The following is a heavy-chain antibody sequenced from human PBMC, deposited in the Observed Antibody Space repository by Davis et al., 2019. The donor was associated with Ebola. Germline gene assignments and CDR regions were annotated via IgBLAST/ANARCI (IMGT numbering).Heavy chain of an antibody. Sequence: GESLKISCAASGFTFDHYAMTWVRQAPGKGLEWISDLSITGLTNYADAVKGRFTISRDTSKNTLYLQMNSLKTEDTAVYYCTTTSPYCTGGVCYTADYYGMDVWGQGTTVTVSS. J-gene: IGHJ6*02. CDR3: TTTSPYCTGGVCYTADYYGMDV. CDR1: GFTFDHYA. V-gene: IGHV3-23*01. CDR2: LSITGLT. D-gene: IGHD2-8*02.